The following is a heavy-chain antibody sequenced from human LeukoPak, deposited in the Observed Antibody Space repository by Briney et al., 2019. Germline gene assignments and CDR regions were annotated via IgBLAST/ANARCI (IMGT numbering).Heavy chain of an antibody. Sequence: GASVKVSCKASGYAFTGYYMHWVRQAPGQGLEWMGWINPNSGGTNYAQKFQGRVTVTRDTSISTAYIELSRLRSDDTALYYCARDKGGYDNWGQGTLVTVSS. CDR1: GYAFTGYY. J-gene: IGHJ4*02. CDR3: ARDKGGYDN. CDR2: INPNSGGT. D-gene: IGHD5-12*01. V-gene: IGHV1-2*02.